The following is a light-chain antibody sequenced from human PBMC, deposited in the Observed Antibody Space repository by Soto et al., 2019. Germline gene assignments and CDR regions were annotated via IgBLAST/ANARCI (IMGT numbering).Light chain of an antibody. CDR1: QTISNY. J-gene: IGKJ1*01. V-gene: IGKV1-39*01. Sequence: DIQMTQSPSSLSPSVGDRVTITCLASQTISNYLNWYQQKPGKAPKLLMYGASNLQSGVPTRFSGSGSATAFTLTISSLQPEDFATYYCQQSYTKPRTFGRGTKVDIK. CDR2: GAS. CDR3: QQSYTKPRT.